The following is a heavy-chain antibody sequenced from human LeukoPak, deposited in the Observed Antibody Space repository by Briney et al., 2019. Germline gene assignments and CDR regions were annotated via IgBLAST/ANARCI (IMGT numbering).Heavy chain of an antibody. J-gene: IGHJ3*02. CDR2: IYVGDSDT. CDR3: ANLTPLDGYFPTNCFDM. D-gene: IGHD5-24*01. CDR1: EYSFSNSW. Sequence: GESLKISCQGSEYSFSNSWIGWGRHMAGKGVEWMGVIYVGDSDTRYSPSFEGHVTISADKSISTAFLQWNRLDASDTAMYFCANLTPLDGYFPTNCFDMWGQGTMVTVSS. V-gene: IGHV5-51*01.